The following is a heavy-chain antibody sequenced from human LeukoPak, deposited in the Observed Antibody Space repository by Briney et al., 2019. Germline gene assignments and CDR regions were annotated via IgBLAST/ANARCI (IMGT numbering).Heavy chain of an antibody. CDR2: IYPGGSDT. V-gene: IGHV5-51*01. CDR3: ARRNTYYYGSGSYYNVWWFDP. J-gene: IGHJ5*02. D-gene: IGHD3-10*01. CDR1: GYSFTSYW. Sequence: GESLKISCKGSGYSFTSYWIGWVRQMPGKGLEWMGIIYPGGSDTRYSPSFQGQVTISADKSISTAYLQWSSLKASDTAMYYCARRNTYYYGSGSYYNVWWFDPWGQGTLVTVSS.